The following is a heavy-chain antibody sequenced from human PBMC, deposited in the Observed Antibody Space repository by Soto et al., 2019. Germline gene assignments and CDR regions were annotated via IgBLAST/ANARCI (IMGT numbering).Heavy chain of an antibody. V-gene: IGHV4-31*03. CDR3: ARFQCGNGSGTSLGGCYYYYGMDV. CDR1: GGSISSGGYY. Sequence: SETLSLTCTVSGGSISSGGYYWSWIRQHPGKGLEWIGYIYYSGSTYYNPSLKSRVTISVDTSKNQFSLKLSSVTAADTAVYYCARFQCGNGSGTSLGGCYYYYGMDVWGQGTTVTVSS. J-gene: IGHJ6*02. CDR2: IYYSGST. D-gene: IGHD3-10*01.